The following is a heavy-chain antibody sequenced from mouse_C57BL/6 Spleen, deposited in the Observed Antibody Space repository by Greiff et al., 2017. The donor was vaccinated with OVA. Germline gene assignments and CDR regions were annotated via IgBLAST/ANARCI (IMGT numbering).Heavy chain of an antibody. J-gene: IGHJ2*01. D-gene: IGHD1-2*01. CDR2: INPNNGGT. CDR1: GYTFTDYY. CDR3: ARHYYGGDYFDN. Sequence: EVKLQQSGPELVKPGASVKISCKASGYTFTDYYMNWVKQSHGKSLEWIGDINPNNGGTSYNQKFKGKATLTVDKSSSTAYMELRRLTSEDSAVYYSARHYYGGDYFDNWGQGTTLTVSS. V-gene: IGHV1-26*01.